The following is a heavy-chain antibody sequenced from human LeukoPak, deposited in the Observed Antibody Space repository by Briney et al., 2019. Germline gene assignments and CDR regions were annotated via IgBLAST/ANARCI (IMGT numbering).Heavy chain of an antibody. CDR1: GYTFTGYY. D-gene: IGHD3-9*01. J-gene: IGHJ4*02. CDR2: INPKSGDA. Sequence: GASVKVSCKAFGYTFTGYYMHWVRQAPGQGLEWMGWINPKSGDANYAQKFQGRVTMTWDTSISTAYMELSRLRSDDTAVYFCAREYILTAYFGDFWGQGTLLTVSS. CDR3: AREYILTAYFGDF. V-gene: IGHV1-2*02.